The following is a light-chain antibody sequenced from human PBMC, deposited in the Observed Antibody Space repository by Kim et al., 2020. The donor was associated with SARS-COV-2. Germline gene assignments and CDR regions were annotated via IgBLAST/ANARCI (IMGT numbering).Light chain of an antibody. CDR3: QTWGTAIRV. Sequence: ASVKLTGPQSSGNSSYAIAWHQQQPDKGPRYLMKLNSDGSHNKGDGIPDRFSGSSSGAERYLTISSLQSEDEADYYCQTWGTAIRVFGGGTQLTVL. CDR1: SGNSSYA. J-gene: IGLJ3*02. CDR2: LNSDGSH. V-gene: IGLV4-69*01.